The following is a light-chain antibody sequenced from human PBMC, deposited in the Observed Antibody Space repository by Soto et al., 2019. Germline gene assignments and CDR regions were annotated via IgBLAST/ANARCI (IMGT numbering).Light chain of an antibody. CDR2: DAS. J-gene: IGKJ2*01. Sequence: EIVMTQSPATLSVSPGERATLSCRASQSVSTNLVWYQQHPGQAPRLLVYDASTRATGVPARFSGSGSGTDFTLTIDSLQSEDFAVYFCHQYNDWPRTFGQGTKLEIK. CDR1: QSVSTN. V-gene: IGKV3-15*01. CDR3: HQYNDWPRT.